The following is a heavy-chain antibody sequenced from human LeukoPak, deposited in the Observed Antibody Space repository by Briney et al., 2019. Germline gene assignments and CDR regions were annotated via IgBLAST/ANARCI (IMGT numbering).Heavy chain of an antibody. D-gene: IGHD4-11*01. CDR3: ARGSRLTTVSDYYYYYGMDV. Sequence: PGGSLRLSCAASGFTFSSYAMHWVRQAPGKGLEWVAVISYDGSNKYYADSVKGRFTISRDNSKNTLYLQMNSLRAEDTAVYYCARGSRLTTVSDYYYYYGMDVWGQGTTVTVSS. CDR1: GFTFSSYA. J-gene: IGHJ6*02. CDR2: ISYDGSNK. V-gene: IGHV3-30*04.